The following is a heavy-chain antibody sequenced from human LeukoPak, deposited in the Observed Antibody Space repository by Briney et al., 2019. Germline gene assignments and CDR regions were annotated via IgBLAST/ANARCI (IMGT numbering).Heavy chain of an antibody. V-gene: IGHV1-18*04. Sequence: GASVKVSCRASGYTFTSYGISWVRQAPGQGLEWMGWISAYNGNTNYAQKLQGRVTMTTDTSTSTAYMELRSLRSDDTAVYYCARDRAGTTGNWFDPWGQGTLVTVSS. CDR2: ISAYNGNT. CDR1: GYTFTSYG. CDR3: ARDRAGTTGNWFDP. J-gene: IGHJ5*02. D-gene: IGHD1-1*01.